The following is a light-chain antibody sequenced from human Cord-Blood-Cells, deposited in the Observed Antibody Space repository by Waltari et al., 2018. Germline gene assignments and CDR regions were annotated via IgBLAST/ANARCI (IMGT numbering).Light chain of an antibody. J-gene: IGKJ2*01. CDR2: AAS. CDR1: QDISNY. V-gene: IGKV1-33*01. CDR3: QQYDNLPYT. Sequence: DIQMTQSPSSLSASVRDRVTITCQASQDISNYLNWYQQKPGKAPKLLIYAASNLETGVPSRFSGSGSGTDFTFTISSLQPEDIATYYCQQYDNLPYTFGQGTKLEIK.